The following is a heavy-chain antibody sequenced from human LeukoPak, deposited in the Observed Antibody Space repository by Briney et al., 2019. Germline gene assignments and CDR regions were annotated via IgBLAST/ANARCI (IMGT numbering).Heavy chain of an antibody. D-gene: IGHD5-18*01. V-gene: IGHV4-38-2*02. Sequence: PSETLSLTCTVSGGSISSYYWGWIRQPPGKGLEWIGSIYHSGSTYYNPSLKSRVTISVDTSKNQFSLKLSSVTAADTAVYYCARHAGYVDDAFDIWGQGTMVTVSS. CDR3: ARHAGYVDDAFDI. J-gene: IGHJ3*02. CDR1: GGSISSYY. CDR2: IYHSGST.